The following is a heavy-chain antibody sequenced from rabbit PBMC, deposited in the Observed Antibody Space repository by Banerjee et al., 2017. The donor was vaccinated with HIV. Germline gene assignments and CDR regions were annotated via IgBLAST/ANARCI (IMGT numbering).Heavy chain of an antibody. V-gene: IGHV1S45*01. CDR2: IGTSDGET. CDR1: GFSFSSNW. Sequence: LEESGGGLVKPGGTLTLTCTVSGFSFSSNWICWVRQAPGKGLEWIACIGTSDGETDYANWPKGRFTISKASSTTVTLQMTSLTAADTATYFCARNYVNVFDPWGPGTLVTVS. D-gene: IGHD1-1*01. CDR3: ARNYVNVFDP. J-gene: IGHJ2*01.